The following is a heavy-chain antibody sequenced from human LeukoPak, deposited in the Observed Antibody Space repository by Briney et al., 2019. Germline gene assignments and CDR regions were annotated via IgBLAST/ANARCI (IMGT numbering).Heavy chain of an antibody. J-gene: IGHJ4*02. CDR2: INPNSGDT. Sequence: ASVKVSCKASGYTFTYYYMHWVRQAPGHGLEWMGWINPNSGDTIFAQKFQGRVTMTTDISTSTAYMELRTLRSDDTAVYYCARDRDRSGSQSYWGQGTLVTVSS. CDR1: GYTFTYYY. CDR3: ARDRDRSGSQSY. D-gene: IGHD1-26*01. V-gene: IGHV1-2*02.